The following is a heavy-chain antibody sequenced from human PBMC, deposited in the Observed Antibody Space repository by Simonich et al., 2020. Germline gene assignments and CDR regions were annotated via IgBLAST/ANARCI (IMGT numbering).Heavy chain of an antibody. CDR2: ISSSSSYI. J-gene: IGHJ4*02. V-gene: IGHV3-21*01. CDR3: ARDRGTGVPMYY. D-gene: IGHD7-27*01. CDR1: GFTFSSYS. Sequence: EVQLVESGGGLVKPGGSLRLSCAASGFTFSSYSMNWVRQAPGKGLEWVSSISSSSSYIYYADSVKGRFTISRDNAKNSLYLQMNSLRAEDTAVYYCARDRGTGVPMYYWGQGTLVTVSS.